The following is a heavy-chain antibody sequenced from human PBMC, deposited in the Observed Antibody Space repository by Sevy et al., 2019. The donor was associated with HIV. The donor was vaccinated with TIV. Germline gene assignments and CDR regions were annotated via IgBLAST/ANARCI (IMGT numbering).Heavy chain of an antibody. V-gene: IGHV3-30*18. D-gene: IGHD3-16*01. CDR2: ISYDGSNQ. CDR1: GFTFSSYG. Sequence: GGSLRLSCEASGFTFSSYGMQWVRQAPGKGLEWVAAISYDGSNQYYADSVKGRFTISRDNSKNTLYLQMNSLRPEDTAVYYCAKRKGLRYYYYGMDVWGQGTTVTVSS. J-gene: IGHJ6*02. CDR3: AKRKGLRYYYYGMDV.